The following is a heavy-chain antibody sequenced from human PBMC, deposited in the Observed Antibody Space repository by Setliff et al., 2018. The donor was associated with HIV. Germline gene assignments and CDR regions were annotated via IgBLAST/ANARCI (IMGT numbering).Heavy chain of an antibody. V-gene: IGHV3-64*02. J-gene: IGHJ6*02. CDR2: ISNNGRNT. CDR1: GFIFSDYI. D-gene: IGHD5-12*01. Sequence: GGSLRLSCKPSGFIFSDYIMSWVRQAPGKGLEYVSAISNNGRNTHYADSVKGRFTISRDKSKNTLYLQMGSVRPDDMAVYYCARDQLNLRSYFYFGVDVWGQGTTVTVSS. CDR3: ARDQLNLRSYFYFGVDV.